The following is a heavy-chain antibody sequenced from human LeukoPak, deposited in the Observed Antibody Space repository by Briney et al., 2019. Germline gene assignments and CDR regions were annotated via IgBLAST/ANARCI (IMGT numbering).Heavy chain of an antibody. CDR1: GFTFDDYA. CDR3: AKETIFGVAGFDY. Sequence: PGRSLRLSCAASGFTFDDYAMHWVRQAPGKGLEWVSGITWNSGRKGYADSVKGRFTISRDNAKNSLYLQMNSLRAEDMALYYCAKETIFGVAGFDYWGQGTLVTVSS. D-gene: IGHD3-3*02. CDR2: ITWNSGRK. J-gene: IGHJ4*02. V-gene: IGHV3-9*03.